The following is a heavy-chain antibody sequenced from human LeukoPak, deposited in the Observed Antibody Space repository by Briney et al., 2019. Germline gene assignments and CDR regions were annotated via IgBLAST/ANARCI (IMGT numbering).Heavy chain of an antibody. CDR3: ARIRAGRGWTKGFDY. J-gene: IGHJ4*02. Sequence: SETLSLTCAVYGGSFSGYYWSWVRQPPGKGLEWIGEINHSGSTNYNPSLKSRVTISVGTSKNQFSLKLSSVTAADTAVYYCARIRAGRGWTKGFDYWGQGTLVTVSS. V-gene: IGHV4-34*01. D-gene: IGHD6-19*01. CDR1: GGSFSGYY. CDR2: INHSGST.